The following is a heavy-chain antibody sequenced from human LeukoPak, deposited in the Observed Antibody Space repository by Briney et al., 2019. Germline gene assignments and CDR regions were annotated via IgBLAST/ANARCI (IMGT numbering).Heavy chain of an antibody. CDR2: ISSSSSYI. CDR3: ARDGYSSSWYVDY. Sequence: KAGGSLKLSCAASGFTFSSYIMNWVRQAPGKGLEWVSFISSSSSYIYYADSVKGRFTISRDNAKNSLYLQMNSLRAEDTAVYYCARDGYSSSWYVDYWGQGTLVTVSS. D-gene: IGHD6-13*01. CDR1: GFTFSSYI. V-gene: IGHV3-21*01. J-gene: IGHJ4*02.